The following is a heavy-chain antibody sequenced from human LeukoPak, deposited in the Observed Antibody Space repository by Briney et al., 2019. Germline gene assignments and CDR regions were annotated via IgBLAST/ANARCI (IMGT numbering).Heavy chain of an antibody. Sequence: GGSLRLSCAASGFTFDDYGMSWVRQAPGKGLEWVSGINWNGGSTGYADSVKGRFTISRDNAKNSLYLQMNSLGAEDTALYYCARKGPGKGSSGWYRYWGQGTLVTVSS. CDR1: GFTFDDYG. J-gene: IGHJ4*02. V-gene: IGHV3-20*04. CDR2: INWNGGST. D-gene: IGHD6-19*01. CDR3: ARKGPGKGSSGWYRY.